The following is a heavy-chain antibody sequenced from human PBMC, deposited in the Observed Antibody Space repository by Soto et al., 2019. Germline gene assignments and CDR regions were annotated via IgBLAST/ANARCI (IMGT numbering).Heavy chain of an antibody. CDR1: GFSLSTRGVG. J-gene: IGHJ4*02. CDR3: AHYSGYDFGFDY. D-gene: IGHD5-12*01. CDR2: IYWDDDE. Sequence: QITLKESGPTLVNPTQTLTLTCTFSGFSLSTRGVGVGWIRQPPGKALEWLALIYWDDDERYSPSLKSRISITNNSTKNQVRLTMTNIDPVDTAAYYGAHYSGYDFGFDYWGQGTLVTVSS. V-gene: IGHV2-5*02.